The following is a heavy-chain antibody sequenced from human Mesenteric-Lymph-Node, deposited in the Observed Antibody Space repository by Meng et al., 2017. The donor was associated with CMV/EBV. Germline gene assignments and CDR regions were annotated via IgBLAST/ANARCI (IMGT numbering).Heavy chain of an antibody. CDR2: IYSGGNT. CDR1: GFTFGDYA. CDR3: ARNDPRYYYYGMDV. J-gene: IGHJ6*02. V-gene: IGHV3-53*01. Sequence: GESLKISCTASGFTFGDYAMSWVRQAPGKGLEWVSIIYSGGNTYYTDSVKGRFTISRDNSKNTLYLQMHSLRAEDTAVYYCARNDPRYYYYGMDVWGQGTTVTV.